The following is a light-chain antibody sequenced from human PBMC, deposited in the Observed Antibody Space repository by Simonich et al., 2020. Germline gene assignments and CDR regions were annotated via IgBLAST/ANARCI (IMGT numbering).Light chain of an antibody. Sequence: DIQMTQSPSSLSASVGDRVTITCQASQDISNYLNCYQPKPGKAPKLLIYDASNLETGVPSRFSGSGSGTDFTFTISSLQPEDIATYYCQQYDNLPFTFGPGTKVDIK. V-gene: IGKV1-33*01. CDR2: DAS. J-gene: IGKJ3*01. CDR1: QDISNY. CDR3: QQYDNLPFT.